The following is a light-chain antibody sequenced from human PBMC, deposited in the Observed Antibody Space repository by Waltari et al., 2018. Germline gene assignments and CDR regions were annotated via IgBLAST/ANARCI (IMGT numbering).Light chain of an antibody. J-gene: IGLJ3*02. Sequence: QSVLTQPPSASGTPGQRVLISCSGSSSTLGSTSVSWYQQIPGTAPKPLIYKNDQRPSGVPDRFSGSMSGNSASLAISGLRSEDEADYFCASWDGSLSGRVFGGGTKLTVL. CDR3: ASWDGSLSGRV. CDR2: KND. V-gene: IGLV1-47*01. CDR1: SSTLGSTS.